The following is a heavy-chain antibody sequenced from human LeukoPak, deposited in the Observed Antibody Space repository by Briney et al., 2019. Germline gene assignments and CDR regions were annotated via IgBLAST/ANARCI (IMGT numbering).Heavy chain of an antibody. CDR3: ARDRKGALNYGMDV. V-gene: IGHV3-30*04. Sequence: GGSLRLSCAASGFTFSSYAMHWVRQAPGKGLEWVAVISYDGSNKYYADSVKGRFTISRDNSKNTLYLQMNSLRAEDTAVYYCARDRKGALNYGMDVWCQGTTVTVSS. CDR2: ISYDGSNK. J-gene: IGHJ6*02. CDR1: GFTFSSYA.